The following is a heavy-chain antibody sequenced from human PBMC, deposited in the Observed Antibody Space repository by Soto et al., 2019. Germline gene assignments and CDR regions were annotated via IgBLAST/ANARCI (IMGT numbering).Heavy chain of an antibody. CDR1: GFTFSSYA. CDR3: AKGDTSMVTFRPLDY. D-gene: IGHD5-18*01. Sequence: EVQLLESGGGLVQPGRSLRLSCAASGFTFSSYAMSWVRQAPGKGLEWVSVISIGGGSTYYADSVKGRLTISRDNSKNTLNLQMNSLRAEDTAVYYCAKGDTSMVTFRPLDYWGQGTLVTVSS. V-gene: IGHV3-23*01. J-gene: IGHJ4*02. CDR2: ISIGGGST.